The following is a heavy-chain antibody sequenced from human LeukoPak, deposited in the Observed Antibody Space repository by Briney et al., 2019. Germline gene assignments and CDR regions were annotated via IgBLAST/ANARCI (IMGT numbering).Heavy chain of an antibody. Sequence: GASVKVSCKASGFTFTNYGISWVRQAPGQGLEWVGWISAYNGDTNYAQSLQGRVTMTTDTSTSTAYMELRSLRSDDTAVYYCARDNNLAVAGDFDYWGQGTLVTVSS. CDR1: GFTFTNYG. D-gene: IGHD6-19*01. V-gene: IGHV1-18*01. J-gene: IGHJ4*02. CDR3: ARDNNLAVAGDFDY. CDR2: ISAYNGDT.